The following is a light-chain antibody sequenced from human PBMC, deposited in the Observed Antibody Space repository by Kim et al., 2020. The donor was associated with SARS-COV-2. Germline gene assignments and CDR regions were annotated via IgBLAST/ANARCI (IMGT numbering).Light chain of an antibody. Sequence: LSMSPGETAPLSCSASQSLSRDLAWYQHKPGQAPRLVIFDASTRATGIPSRFSGSGSDTEYSLTISSLQSEDFAVYYCQQYNSRHSFGQGTKLEI. J-gene: IGKJ2*01. CDR1: QSLSRD. V-gene: IGKV3D-15*01. CDR3: QQYNSRHS. CDR2: DAS.